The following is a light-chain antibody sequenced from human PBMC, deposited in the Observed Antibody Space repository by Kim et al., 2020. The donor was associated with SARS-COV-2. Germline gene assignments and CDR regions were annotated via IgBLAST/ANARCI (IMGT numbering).Light chain of an antibody. CDR2: DVN. CDR1: SSDIGGHNY. Sequence: QSALTQPASVSGSPGQSITISCSGTSSDIGGHNYVSWYQQHPDKAPKLLIYDVNKRPSGVSNRFSGSKSGNTASLTISGLQAEDEADYYCNSYRNSPASWVFGGGTQLTVL. J-gene: IGLJ3*02. CDR3: NSYRNSPASWV. V-gene: IGLV2-14*01.